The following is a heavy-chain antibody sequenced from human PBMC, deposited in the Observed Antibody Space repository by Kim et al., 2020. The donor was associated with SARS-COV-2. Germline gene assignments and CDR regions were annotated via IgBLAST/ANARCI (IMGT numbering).Heavy chain of an antibody. J-gene: IGHJ6*04. CDR3: ARHGRIREQQLRPPNYYYCGMDV. CDR1: GYSFTSYW. V-gene: IGHV5-51*01. Sequence: GESLKISCKGSGYSFTSYWIGWVRQMPGKGLEWMGIIYPGDSDTRYSPSFQGQVTISADKSSSTAYLQWSSLKATDTARYYCARHGRIREQQLRPPNYYYCGMDVWSKESTDTVSS. CDR2: IYPGDSDT. D-gene: IGHD6-13*01.